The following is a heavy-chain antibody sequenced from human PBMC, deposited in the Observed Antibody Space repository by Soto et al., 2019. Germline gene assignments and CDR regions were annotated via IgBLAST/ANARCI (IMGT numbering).Heavy chain of an antibody. CDR2: IRSKAYGGTT. CDR3: TRPQTPTYYDFWSGYLGVYYYGMDV. CDR1: GFTFGDYA. V-gene: IGHV3-49*03. D-gene: IGHD3-3*01. J-gene: IGHJ6*02. Sequence: GGSLRLSCTASGFTFGDYAMSWFRQAPGKGLEWVGFIRSKAYGGTTEYAASVKGRFTISRDDSKSIAYLQMNSLKTEDTAVYYCTRPQTPTYYDFWSGYLGVYYYGMDVWGQGTTVTVS.